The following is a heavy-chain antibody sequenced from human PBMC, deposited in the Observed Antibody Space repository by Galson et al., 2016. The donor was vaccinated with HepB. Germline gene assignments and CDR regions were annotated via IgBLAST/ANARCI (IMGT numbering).Heavy chain of an antibody. V-gene: IGHV4-39*01. CDR2: IFNSGYA. J-gene: IGHJ4*02. D-gene: IGHD3-10*01. Sequence: SETLSLTCTVSGDSLNRSPYYWGWIRQPPGRGLEWMANIFNSGYAIYNPSLRSRVTISVDTSKSQISLKVNSVTAADTAVYYCARQSMIRGVVINYWGQGILVTVSS. CDR1: GDSLNRSPYY. CDR3: ARQSMIRGVVINY.